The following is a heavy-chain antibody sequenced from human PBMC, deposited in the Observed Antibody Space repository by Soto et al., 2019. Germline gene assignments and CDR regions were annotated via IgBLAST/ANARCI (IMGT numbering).Heavy chain of an antibody. V-gene: IGHV4-34*01. CDR3: ARDLRSSWYGWFDP. CDR2: INHSGST. CDR1: GGSFSGYY. J-gene: IGHJ5*02. Sequence: QVQLQQWGAGLLKPSETLSLTCAVYGGSFSGYYWSWIRQPPGKGLEWIGEINHSGSTNYNPSLKRRVTISVDTSKNQFSLKLRSVTAADTAVYYCARDLRSSWYGWFDPWGQGTLVTVSS. D-gene: IGHD6-13*01.